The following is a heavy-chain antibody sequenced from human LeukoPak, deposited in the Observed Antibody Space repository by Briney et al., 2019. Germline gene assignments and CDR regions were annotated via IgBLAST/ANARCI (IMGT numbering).Heavy chain of an antibody. J-gene: IGHJ3*02. Sequence: SGALSPPCTVPGGPLSSSRYYRGWIRQPPGEGVGGIGGIYYSGSTHYNPSLKSRVTISVDTSKNQFSLKLSSVTAADTAVYYCARLGPLRYYDFWSGYLEENGAFDIWGQGTMVTVSS. CDR1: GGPLSSSRYY. V-gene: IGHV4-39*01. CDR3: ARLGPLRYYDFWSGYLEENGAFDI. D-gene: IGHD3-3*01. CDR2: IYYSGST.